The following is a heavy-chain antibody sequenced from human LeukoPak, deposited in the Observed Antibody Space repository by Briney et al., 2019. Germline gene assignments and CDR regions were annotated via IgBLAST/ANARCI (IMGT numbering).Heavy chain of an antibody. D-gene: IGHD5-18*01. V-gene: IGHV1-2*06. Sequence: APVKVSCKASGYTFTGYYMHWVRQAPGQGLEWMGRINPNSGGTNYAQKFQGRVTMTRDTSISTTYMELSRLRSDDTAVYYCARDQGAAMVYGYWGQGTLVTVSS. CDR2: INPNSGGT. CDR3: ARDQGAAMVYGY. J-gene: IGHJ4*02. CDR1: GYTFTGYY.